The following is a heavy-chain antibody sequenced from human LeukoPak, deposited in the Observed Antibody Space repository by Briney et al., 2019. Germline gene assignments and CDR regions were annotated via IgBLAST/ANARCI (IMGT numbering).Heavy chain of an antibody. J-gene: IGHJ4*02. Sequence: SETLSLTCTVSGGSISSSSYYWGWIRQPPGKGLEWFGRLYYSGSTYYNPSLTSRVTISVDTSKNQFSLKLSSVTAADTAVYYCATQNSDWYGGRDYWGQGTLVTVSS. CDR2: LYYSGST. CDR1: GGSISSSSYY. V-gene: IGHV4-39*01. D-gene: IGHD6-19*01. CDR3: ATQNSDWYGGRDY.